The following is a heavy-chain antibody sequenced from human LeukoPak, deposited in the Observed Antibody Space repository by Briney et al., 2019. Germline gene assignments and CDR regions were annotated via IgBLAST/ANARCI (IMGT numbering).Heavy chain of an antibody. CDR2: IYYSRST. V-gene: IGHV4-59*01. D-gene: IGHD3-9*01. J-gene: IGHJ4*02. CDR1: GGSISSYY. CDR3: ARADYDILSIDY. Sequence: TSETLSLTCTVSGGSISSYYWSWIRQPPGKGLEWIGYIYYSRSTNYNPPLKSRVTISVDTSKNQFSLKLRSVTAADTAVYYCARADYDILSIDYWGQGTRVTVSS.